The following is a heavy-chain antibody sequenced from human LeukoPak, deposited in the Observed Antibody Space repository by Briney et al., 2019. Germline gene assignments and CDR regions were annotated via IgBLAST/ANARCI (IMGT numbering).Heavy chain of an antibody. V-gene: IGHV4-39*01. D-gene: IGHD5-12*01. CDR3: ARGLSGYDYRGFDY. Sequence: PSETLSLTCTVSGGSISSSSYYWGWIRQPPGKGLEWIGSIYYSGSTYYNPSLKSRVTISVDTSKNQFSLKLSSVTAADTAVYYCARGLSGYDYRGFDYWGQGTLVTVSS. J-gene: IGHJ4*02. CDR1: GGSISSSSYY. CDR2: IYYSGST.